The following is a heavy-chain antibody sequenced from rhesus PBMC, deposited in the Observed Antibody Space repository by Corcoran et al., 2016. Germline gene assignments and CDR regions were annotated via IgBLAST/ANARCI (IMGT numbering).Heavy chain of an antibody. J-gene: IGHJ4*01. D-gene: IGHD3-28*01. CDR3: AREGYYDSGYYDY. CDR1: GGSISSSY. V-gene: IGHV4-169*02. Sequence: QLQLQESGPGLVKPSETLSVTCAVSGGSISSSYWSWIRQAPGKGLEWIGDIYGTGRRTNYHPSLKMRVTLSVDTSTNQLSLKLSSVTTADTAVYYCAREGYYDSGYYDYWGQGVLVTVSS. CDR2: IYGTGRRT.